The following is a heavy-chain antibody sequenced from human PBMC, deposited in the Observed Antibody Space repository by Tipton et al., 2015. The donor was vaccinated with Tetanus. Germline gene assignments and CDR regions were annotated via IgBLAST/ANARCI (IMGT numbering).Heavy chain of an antibody. CDR1: GGSITPYY. Sequence: GLVKPSETLSLTCSVSGGSITPYYWTWIRQPPGKGLEWIGYIFYGGATNYNPSLGSRLTISVDTSKNQFSLKLTSVTAADTAVYYCARGAYSYDSSGYYYLLDPWGQGTLVTVSS. J-gene: IGHJ5*02. V-gene: IGHV4-59*12. CDR3: ARGAYSYDSSGYYYLLDP. D-gene: IGHD3-22*01. CDR2: IFYGGAT.